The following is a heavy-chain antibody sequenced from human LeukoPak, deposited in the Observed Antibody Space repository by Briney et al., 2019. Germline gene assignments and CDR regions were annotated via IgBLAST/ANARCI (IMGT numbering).Heavy chain of an antibody. CDR3: ARDSSGWYDH. J-gene: IGHJ5*02. CDR2: IYAGGTT. D-gene: IGHD6-19*01. V-gene: IGHV3-53*01. Sequence: SGGSLRLSCAASGFTVSTNYMSWVRQAPGRGLEWVSVIYAGGTTYYADSVRGRFTISRGNSKNTLYLQMNSLRDEDTAVYYCARDSSGWYDHWGQGTLVTVSS. CDR1: GFTVSTNY.